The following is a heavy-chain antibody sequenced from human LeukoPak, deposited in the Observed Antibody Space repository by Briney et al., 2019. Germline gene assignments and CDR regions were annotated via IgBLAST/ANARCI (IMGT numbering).Heavy chain of an antibody. CDR1: GGSISSYY. D-gene: IGHD3-10*01. Sequence: PSETLSLTCTVSGGSISSYYWSWIRQPPGKGLEWIGYIYYSGSTNYNPSLKSRVTISVDTSKNQFSLKLSSVTAADTAVYYCARGRRITMVRGALNWFDPWGQGTLVTVSS. CDR2: IYYSGST. V-gene: IGHV4-59*12. J-gene: IGHJ5*02. CDR3: ARGRRITMVRGALNWFDP.